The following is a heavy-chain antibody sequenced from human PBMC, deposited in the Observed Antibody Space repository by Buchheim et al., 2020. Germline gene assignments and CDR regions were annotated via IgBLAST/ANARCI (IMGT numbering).Heavy chain of an antibody. CDR2: INPNSGNT. CDR3: ARDNGTTGGMDV. V-gene: IGHV1-8*02. D-gene: IGHD1-7*01. Sequence: QAQLVQSGAEVKKPGASVKVSCKASGYTFTGYYMHWVRQAPGQGLEWMGWINPNSGNTGYAQKFQGRVTMTRNTSISTAYMELSSLRSEDTAVYYCARDNGTTGGMDVWGQGTT. J-gene: IGHJ6*02. CDR1: GYTFTGYY.